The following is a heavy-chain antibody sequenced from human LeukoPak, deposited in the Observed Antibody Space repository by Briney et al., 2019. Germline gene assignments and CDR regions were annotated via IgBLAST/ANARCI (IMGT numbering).Heavy chain of an antibody. D-gene: IGHD2-21*02. J-gene: IGHJ5*02. CDR1: GGSISSGGYY. V-gene: IGHV4-31*03. CDR3: ARGLLFGWFDP. Sequence: PSEPLSLPCTVSGGSISSGGYYWSWIRQHPGKGLEWIGYIYYSGSTYYNPSLKSRVTISVDTSKNQFSLKLSSVTAADTAVYYCARGLLFGWFDPWGQGTLVTVSS. CDR2: IYYSGST.